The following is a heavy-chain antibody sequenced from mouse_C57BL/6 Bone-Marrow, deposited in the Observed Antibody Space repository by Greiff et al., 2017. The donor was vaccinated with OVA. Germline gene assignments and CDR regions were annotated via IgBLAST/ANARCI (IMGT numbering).Heavy chain of an antibody. CDR2: IDPENGDN. V-gene: IGHV14-4*01. CDR1: GFNIKDDY. CDR3: TSCRNFDV. Sequence: VQLQQSGAELVRPGASVKLSCTASGFNIKDDYMHWVKQRPEQGLEWIGWIDPENGDNEYASQFQDKATIHADTSSDTAYLQLCSLTSADTYVYSWTSCRNFDVWGTGTTLTVSS. J-gene: IGHJ2*01.